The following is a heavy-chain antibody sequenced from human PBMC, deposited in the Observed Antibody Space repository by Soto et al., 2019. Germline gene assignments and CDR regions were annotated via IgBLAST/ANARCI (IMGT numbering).Heavy chain of an antibody. Sequence: SETLSLTCTVSGDSIKNDDHFWAWIRREPGEGLEWIGYIYYGGATYYSPSLKTRVSMSLHKSQNYFSLQLTSVTAADSAVYYCATTNGAYSYDSVSWGQGTLVTVSS. CDR1: GDSIKNDDHF. CDR3: ATTNGAYSYDSVS. J-gene: IGHJ5*02. V-gene: IGHV4-30-4*01. D-gene: IGHD3-22*01. CDR2: IYYGGAT.